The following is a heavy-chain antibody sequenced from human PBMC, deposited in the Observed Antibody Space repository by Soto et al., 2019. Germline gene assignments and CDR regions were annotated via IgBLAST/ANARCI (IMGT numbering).Heavy chain of an antibody. Sequence: PSETLSLTCTVSGGSISSYYWSWIRQLPGKDLEWIAYIYYNGNTYYTPSLKSRVTISVDTSKNQFSLNLSSVTAADTAVYYCARRYGGSFDYWGQGTLVTVSS. CDR2: IYYNGNT. J-gene: IGHJ4*02. CDR1: GGSISSYY. V-gene: IGHV4-59*01. D-gene: IGHD4-17*01. CDR3: ARRYGGSFDY.